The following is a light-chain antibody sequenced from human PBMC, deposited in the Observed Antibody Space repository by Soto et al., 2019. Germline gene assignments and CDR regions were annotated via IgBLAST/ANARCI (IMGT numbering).Light chain of an antibody. V-gene: IGKV3-15*01. CDR2: GAS. J-gene: IGKJ1*01. CDR1: QSVRSN. CDR3: QQYNNWPPWT. Sequence: IVMTQSPATLSVSPGERATLSCRASQSVRSNLAWYQQKPGQAPKLLIYGASTRATGIPARFSGSGSGTAFTLTISSLQSEDFALYSCQQYNNWPPWTFRPGTKVEIK.